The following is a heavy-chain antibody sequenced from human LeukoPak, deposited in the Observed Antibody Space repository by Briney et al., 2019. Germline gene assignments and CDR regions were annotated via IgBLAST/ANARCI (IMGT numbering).Heavy chain of an antibody. V-gene: IGHV5-51*01. CDR2: IWPSDSDT. CDR3: ARRISGYYIDY. D-gene: IGHD1-26*01. J-gene: IGHJ4*02. CDR1: GYTFTNYW. Sequence: GESLKISCKGSGYTFTNYWIGWVRQMPGKGLEWMGIIWPSDSDTRYSPSFQGQVTISADKSISTAYLQWSSLKASDTAIYFCARRISGYYIDYWGQGTLVSVSS.